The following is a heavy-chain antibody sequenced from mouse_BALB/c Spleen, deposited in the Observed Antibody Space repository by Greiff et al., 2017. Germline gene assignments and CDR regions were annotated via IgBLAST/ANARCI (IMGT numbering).Heavy chain of an antibody. CDR3: VIYDGYSAWFAY. D-gene: IGHD2-3*01. V-gene: IGHV1S81*02. Sequence: VQLQQSGAELVKPGASVKLSCKASGYTFTSYWMHWVKQRPGQGLEWIGEINPSNGRTNYNEKFKSKATLTVDKSSSTAYMQLSSLTSEDSAVYYCVIYDGYSAWFAYWGQGTLVTVSA. CDR1: GYTFTSYW. J-gene: IGHJ3*01. CDR2: INPSNGRT.